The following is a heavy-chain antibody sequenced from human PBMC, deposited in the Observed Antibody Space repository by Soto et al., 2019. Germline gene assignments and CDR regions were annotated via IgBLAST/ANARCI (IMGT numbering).Heavy chain of an antibody. D-gene: IGHD3-3*01. CDR2: ISTSGSST. CDR1: GFTFSDHY. Sequence: PGGSLRLSCAASGFTFSDHYMSWIRQAPGKGLEWLSYISTSGSSTHYADSVKGRFTISRDNAKNSLYLQMNSLRAEDTALYYCARRYDFWSGYPFDYWGQGALVTVSS. V-gene: IGHV3-11*01. J-gene: IGHJ4*02. CDR3: ARRYDFWSGYPFDY.